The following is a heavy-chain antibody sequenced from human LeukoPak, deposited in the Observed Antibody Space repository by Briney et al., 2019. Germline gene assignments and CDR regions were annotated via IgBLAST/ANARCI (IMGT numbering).Heavy chain of an antibody. D-gene: IGHD2-2*01. V-gene: IGHV5-10-1*01. J-gene: IGHJ4*02. CDR2: IDPSDSYT. Sequence: GESLKISSKGSGYSFTSYWICWVRQMPGKGLEWMGRIDPSDSYTNYSPSFQGHVTISADKSISTAYLQWSSLKASDTAMYYCARHHGSQLSDYWGQGTLVTVSS. CDR3: ARHHGSQLSDY. CDR1: GYSFTSYW.